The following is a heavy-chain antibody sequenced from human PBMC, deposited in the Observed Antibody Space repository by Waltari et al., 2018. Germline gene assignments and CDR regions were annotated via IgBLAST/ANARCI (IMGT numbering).Heavy chain of an antibody. CDR3: AKDVNPDSGWDLDY. Sequence: EVQLLESGGTLIQSGGSLRLSCTASGFSFYRYSMTWVRQVPGKGLGWLSIIDGNAAKTFYADSGKGRFTISRDNSQNTVYLEMSSLRAEDTGVYYCAKDVNPDSGWDLDYWGQGTLVTVSS. V-gene: IGHV3-23*01. J-gene: IGHJ4*02. CDR2: IDGNAAKT. CDR1: GFSFYRYS. D-gene: IGHD3-22*01.